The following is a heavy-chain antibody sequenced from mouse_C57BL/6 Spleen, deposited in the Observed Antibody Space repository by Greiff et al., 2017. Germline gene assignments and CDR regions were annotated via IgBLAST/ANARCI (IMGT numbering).Heavy chain of an antibody. D-gene: IGHD2-2*01. Sequence: VHLVESGPGLVQPSQSLSITCTVSGFSLTSYGVHWVRQSPGKGLEWLGVIWSGGSTDYNAAFISRLSISKDNSKSQVFFKMNSLQADDTAIYYCARGGYDGYYYAMDYWGQGTSVTVSA. J-gene: IGHJ4*01. CDR1: GFSLTSYG. V-gene: IGHV2-2*01. CDR2: IWSGGST. CDR3: ARGGYDGYYYAMDY.